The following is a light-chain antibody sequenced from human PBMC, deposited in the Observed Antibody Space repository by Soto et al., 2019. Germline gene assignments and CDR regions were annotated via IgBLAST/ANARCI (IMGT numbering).Light chain of an antibody. J-gene: IGKJ1*01. CDR2: GAS. CDR3: QQYGSSPWT. Sequence: ETVLTQSPGTLSLSPGERATLSCRASQTIRSNYLAWYRQTPGQAPRLLIYGASNRATGIADRFSGSGSGTDCTLIISRLEPEDFALYYCQQYGSSPWTFSQGTKVEIK. CDR1: QTIRSNY. V-gene: IGKV3-20*01.